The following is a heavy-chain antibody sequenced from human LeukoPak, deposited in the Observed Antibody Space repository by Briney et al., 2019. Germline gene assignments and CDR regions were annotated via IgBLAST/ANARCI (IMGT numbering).Heavy chain of an antibody. V-gene: IGHV4-59*08. CDR2: IYYSGST. J-gene: IGHJ4*02. CDR3: ASTLQGYDSSWYFDY. Sequence: KPSETLSHTCTVSGGSISSYYWSWIRQPPGKGREWIGYIYYSGSTNYNPSLKSRVTISVDTSKSKFSLKLSSVTAADTAVYYCASTLQGYDSSWYFDYWGQGALVTVSS. D-gene: IGHD6-13*01. CDR1: GGSISSYY.